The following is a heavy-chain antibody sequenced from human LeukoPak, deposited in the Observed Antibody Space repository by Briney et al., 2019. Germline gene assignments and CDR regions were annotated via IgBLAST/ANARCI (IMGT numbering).Heavy chain of an antibody. V-gene: IGHV4-59*08. D-gene: IGHD1-26*01. Sequence: SETLSLTCTVSGGSISSYYWSWIRQTPGKGLERIGYIYYSGSTYYNPSLKSRVTISVDTSKNQFSMKLSSVTAADTAVYFCARHGASGSYLYYFDYWGQGTLVTVSS. CDR3: ARHGASGSYLYYFDY. CDR2: IYYSGST. CDR1: GGSISSYY. J-gene: IGHJ4*02.